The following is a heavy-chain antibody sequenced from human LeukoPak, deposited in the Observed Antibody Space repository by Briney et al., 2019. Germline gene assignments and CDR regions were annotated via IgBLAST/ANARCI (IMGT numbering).Heavy chain of an antibody. D-gene: IGHD5-12*01. J-gene: IGHJ5*02. CDR1: GGTFSRYS. CDR3: TRDSNPQGSSVMGGYNL. V-gene: IGHV1-69*13. CDR2: IIPIFGTA. Sequence: SVKVSCKASGGTFSRYSISWVRQAPGQGLEWMGGIIPIFGTANYAQKFQGRVTITADESTSTAYMELSSLRSEDTAVYYCTRDSNPQGSSVMGGYNLWGQGTLVTVSS.